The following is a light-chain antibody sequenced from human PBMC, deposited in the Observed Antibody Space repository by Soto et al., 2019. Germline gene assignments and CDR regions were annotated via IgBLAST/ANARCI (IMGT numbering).Light chain of an antibody. CDR3: QQYNYRVPFT. J-gene: IGKJ2*01. V-gene: IGKV3-15*01. CDR1: QSVSIK. Sequence: EIVMTQSPATLSASPGERATLSCRASQSVSIKLAWYQQIPGQAPRLLIYDSSTRATGIPDRFSGSGSGTEFTLTISSLQSEDFAVYYCQQYNYRVPFTFGQGTKVDIK. CDR2: DSS.